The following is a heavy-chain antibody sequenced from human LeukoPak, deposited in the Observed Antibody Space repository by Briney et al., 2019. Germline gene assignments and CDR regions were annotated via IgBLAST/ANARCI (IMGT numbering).Heavy chain of an antibody. Sequence: ASVKVSCKASGYTFTNYGISWVRQAPGQGLEWMGWISAYNGNTNYAQKLQGRVTMTTDTSTSTAYMELRSLRSDDTAVYYCARDYHTTRPWDPTAYWGQGTLVTVSS. V-gene: IGHV1-18*01. CDR2: ISAYNGNT. CDR3: ARDYHTTRPWDPTAY. J-gene: IGHJ4*02. D-gene: IGHD1-14*01. CDR1: GYTFTNYG.